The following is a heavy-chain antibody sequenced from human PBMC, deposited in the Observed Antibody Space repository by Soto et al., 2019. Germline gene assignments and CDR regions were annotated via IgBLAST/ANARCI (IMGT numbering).Heavy chain of an antibody. CDR2: IDPSDSYT. V-gene: IGHV5-10-1*01. CDR3: ANSSRTVAGYSYGMDV. D-gene: IGHD6-19*01. CDR1: GYSFTSYW. Sequence: GESLKISCKGSGYSFTSYWISWVRQMPGKGLEWMGRIDPSDSYTNYSPSFQGHVTISADKSISTAYLQWSSLKASDTAMYYCANSSRTVAGYSYGMDVWGQGTKVTVYS. J-gene: IGHJ6*02.